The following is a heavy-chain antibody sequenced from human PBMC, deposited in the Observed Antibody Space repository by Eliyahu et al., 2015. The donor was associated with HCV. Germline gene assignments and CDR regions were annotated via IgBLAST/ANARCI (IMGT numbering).Heavy chain of an antibody. CDR3: AKAIHEVGDYYYYGMDV. J-gene: IGHJ6*02. Sequence: EVQLLESGGGLVQPGGSLRLSCAASGFTFSSYAMSWVRQAPGKGLEWVSAISGSGGSTYYADSVKGRFTISRDNSKNTLYLQMNSLRAEDTAVYYCAKAIHEVGDYYYYGMDVWGQGTTVTVSS. D-gene: IGHD2-2*01. CDR2: ISGSGGST. CDR1: GFTFSSYA. V-gene: IGHV3-23*01.